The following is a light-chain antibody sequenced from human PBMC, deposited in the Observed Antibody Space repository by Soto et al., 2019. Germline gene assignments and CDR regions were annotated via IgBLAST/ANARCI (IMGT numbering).Light chain of an antibody. CDR1: QGLNSN. CDR3: HEYNTWTWT. Sequence: ETVMTQSPATMSVSPGKTATLSCRTSQGLNSNLAWYQQKLGQAPRLLIYGASTRATGIPARFSGSGSGTEFILTISSLKYEDFAVYYCHEYNTWTWTFGQGTKVDIK. CDR2: GAS. J-gene: IGKJ1*01. V-gene: IGKV3-15*01.